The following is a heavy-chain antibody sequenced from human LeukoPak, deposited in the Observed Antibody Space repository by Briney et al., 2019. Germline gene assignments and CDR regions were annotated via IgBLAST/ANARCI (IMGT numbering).Heavy chain of an antibody. V-gene: IGHV3-11*04. J-gene: IGHJ4*02. D-gene: IGHD5-12*01. CDR1: GFTFSDYY. Sequence: GGSLRLSCAASGFTFSDYYMGWIRQAPGKGLEWVSYISNSGSGTYYPDSVKGRFTISRDNAKNTLYLQMNSLRAEDTAAFYCGRGRPRGYSGYVIDYWGQGTPITVSS. CDR3: GRGRPRGYSGYVIDY. CDR2: ISNSGSGT.